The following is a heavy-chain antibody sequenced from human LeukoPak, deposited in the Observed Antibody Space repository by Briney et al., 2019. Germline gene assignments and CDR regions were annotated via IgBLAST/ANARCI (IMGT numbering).Heavy chain of an antibody. CDR1: GFTFITYS. CDR3: ARLGESTTDFDY. V-gene: IGHV3-21*01. CDR2: ISSITSSYI. D-gene: IGHD1-14*01. J-gene: IGHJ4*02. Sequence: SGGSLRLSCAASGFTFITYSMTWVRQAPGKGLEWVSPISSITSSYIHYADSVKGRFTISRDNVKNSLYLQMNSLRAEDTAVYYCARLGESTTDFDYWGQGTLVTVSS.